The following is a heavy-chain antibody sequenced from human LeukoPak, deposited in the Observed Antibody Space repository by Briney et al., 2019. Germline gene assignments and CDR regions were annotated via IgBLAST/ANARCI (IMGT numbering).Heavy chain of an antibody. D-gene: IGHD6-13*01. CDR2: IYYSGST. V-gene: IGHV4-30-4*01. CDR3: ARVVAAGTGYNWFDP. Sequence: SQTLSLTCTVSGGSISSGDYYWSWLRQPPGKGLEWIGYIYYSGSTYYNPSLKSRVTISVDTSKNQFSLKMSSVTAADTAVYYCARVVAAGTGYNWFDPWGQGTLVTVSS. CDR1: GGSISSGDYY. J-gene: IGHJ5*02.